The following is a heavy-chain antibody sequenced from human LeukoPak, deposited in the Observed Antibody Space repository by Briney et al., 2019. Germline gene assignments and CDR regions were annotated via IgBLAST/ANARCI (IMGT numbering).Heavy chain of an antibody. CDR1: GVSFSGYY. CDR2: INHSGST. D-gene: IGHD3-10*01. CDR3: ARGLVRGVIIVGY. Sequence: KASETLSLTCAVYGVSFSGYYWSWIRQPPGKGLEWIGEINHSGSTNYNPSLKSRVTISVDTSKNQFSLKLSSVTAADTAVYYCARGLVRGVIIVGYWGQGTLVTVSS. J-gene: IGHJ4*02. V-gene: IGHV4-34*01.